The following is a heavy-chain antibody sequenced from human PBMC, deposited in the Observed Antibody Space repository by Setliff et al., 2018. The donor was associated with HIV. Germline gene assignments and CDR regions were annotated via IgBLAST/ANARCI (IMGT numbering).Heavy chain of an antibody. V-gene: IGHV4-59*01. D-gene: IGHD6-13*01. CDR2: IYQGGRT. CDR3: ARDSSSWYGADWFDP. Sequence: SETLSLTCTVSGGSMNGYYWSWIRQSSGKGLEWIGNIYQGGRTNYNSPLKSRVTISVNTSKRQFSLRVNSVTAADTAVYYCARDSSSWYGADWFDPWGQGTLVT. CDR1: GGSMNGYY. J-gene: IGHJ5*02.